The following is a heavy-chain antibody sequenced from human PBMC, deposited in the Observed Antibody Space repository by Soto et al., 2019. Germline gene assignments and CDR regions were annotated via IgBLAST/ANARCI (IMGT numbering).Heavy chain of an antibody. D-gene: IGHD2-8*02. Sequence: QMQLEQSGPGLEKPSQTLSLTCKISGGSISSLNDSWSWIRQSPGESLEWISYIFDSGTAHYNPSLKCRVSISGDTSQSQFSRTIQSVTVADTAVYYCAREVSWTGAFDHWGQGILVTV. V-gene: IGHV4-31*02. CDR3: AREVSWTGAFDH. CDR1: GGSISSLNDS. CDR2: IFDSGTA. J-gene: IGHJ5*02.